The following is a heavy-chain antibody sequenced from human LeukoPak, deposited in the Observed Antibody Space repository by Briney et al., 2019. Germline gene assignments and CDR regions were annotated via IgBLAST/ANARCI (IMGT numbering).Heavy chain of an antibody. Sequence: GGSLRLSCAASGFTFSSYAMHWVRQAPGKGLEWVSAISGSGGSTYYADSVKGRFTISRDNSKNTLYLQMNSLRAEDTAVYYCAKDQSYGDYPGGWFDPWGQGTLVTVSS. CDR2: ISGSGGST. CDR1: GFTFSSYA. J-gene: IGHJ5*02. V-gene: IGHV3-23*01. D-gene: IGHD4-17*01. CDR3: AKDQSYGDYPGGWFDP.